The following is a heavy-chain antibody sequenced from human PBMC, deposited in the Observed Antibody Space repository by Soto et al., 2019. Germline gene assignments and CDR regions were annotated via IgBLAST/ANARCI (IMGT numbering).Heavy chain of an antibody. CDR3: ATLFTPRIAAAGPWDYYYGMDV. J-gene: IGHJ6*02. V-gene: IGHV1-24*01. Sequence: ASVKGSCKVSGYTLTEVSMHWVRQAPGKGLEWMGGFDPEDGETIYAQKFQGRVTMTEDTSTDTAYMELSSLRSEDTAVYYCATLFTPRIAAAGPWDYYYGMDVWGQGTTVTVSS. CDR1: GYTLTEVS. D-gene: IGHD6-13*01. CDR2: FDPEDGET.